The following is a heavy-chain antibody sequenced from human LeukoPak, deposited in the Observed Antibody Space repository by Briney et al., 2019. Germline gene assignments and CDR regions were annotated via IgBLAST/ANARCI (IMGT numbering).Heavy chain of an antibody. J-gene: IGHJ4*02. D-gene: IGHD2-15*01. CDR1: GFTFRNYW. Sequence: GGSLRLSCEASGFTFRNYWMSWVRQAPGKGLEWVANIRDDGSEKYYVDSVKGRFTISRDNAKNSLYPQMNSLRAEDTAVYYCAKDYVVNYWGQGTLVTVSS. CDR2: IRDDGSEK. V-gene: IGHV3-7*03. CDR3: AKDYVVNY.